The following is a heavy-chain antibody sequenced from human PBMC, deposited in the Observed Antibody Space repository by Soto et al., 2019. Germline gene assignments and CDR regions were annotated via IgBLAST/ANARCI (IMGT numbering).Heavy chain of an antibody. D-gene: IGHD5-12*01. CDR1: GGYFSGYY. CDR2: INHSGST. CDR3: ARGGMEWLRFAYYYYYMDV. V-gene: IGHV4-34*01. Sequence: SEILSLTCAVYGGYFSGYYWSWIRQPPGKGLEWIGEINHSGSTNYNPSLKSRVTISVDTSKNQFSLKLSSVTAADTAVYYCARGGMEWLRFAYYYYYMDVWGKGTTVTVSS. J-gene: IGHJ6*03.